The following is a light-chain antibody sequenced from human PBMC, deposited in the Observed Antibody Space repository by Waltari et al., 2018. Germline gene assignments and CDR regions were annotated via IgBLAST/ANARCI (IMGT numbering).Light chain of an antibody. J-gene: IGKJ4*01. CDR3: QQYNNWPLT. CDR1: QSVSSN. CDR2: GAS. V-gene: IGKV3-15*01. Sequence: EIVMTQYPATLSVSPGTRATLSCRASQSVSSNLAWYQQKPGQAHRLIIYGASTRATGIPARFSGSGSGTEFSLTISSLQSEDFSVYYCQQYNNWPLTFGGGTKVEIK.